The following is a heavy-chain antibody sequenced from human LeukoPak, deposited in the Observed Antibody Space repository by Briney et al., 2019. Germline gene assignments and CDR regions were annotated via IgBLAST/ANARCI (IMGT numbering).Heavy chain of an antibody. CDR2: IYYSGST. J-gene: IGHJ3*02. D-gene: IGHD6-19*01. V-gene: IGHV4-39*07. Sequence: SETLSLTCTVSGGSISSSSYYWGWIRQPPGKGLEWIGSIYYSGSTNYNPSLKSRVTISVDKSKNQFSLKLSSVTAADTAVYYCARGGQVAVAGYDAFDIWGQGTMVTVSS. CDR3: ARGGQVAVAGYDAFDI. CDR1: GGSISSSSYY.